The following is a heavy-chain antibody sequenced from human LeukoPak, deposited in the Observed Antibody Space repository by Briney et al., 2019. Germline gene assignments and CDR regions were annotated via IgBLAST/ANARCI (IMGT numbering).Heavy chain of an antibody. Sequence: GGSLRLSCAASGFTFSSYEMNWVRQAPGKGLEWLSYINSGGDTIYYGDSVKGRFTVSRDNAKNSVYLQMNSLRAEDTAVYYCASLWELRYWGQGTLVTVSS. J-gene: IGHJ4*02. CDR3: ASLWELRY. V-gene: IGHV3-48*03. CDR2: INSGGDTI. CDR1: GFTFSSYE. D-gene: IGHD1-26*01.